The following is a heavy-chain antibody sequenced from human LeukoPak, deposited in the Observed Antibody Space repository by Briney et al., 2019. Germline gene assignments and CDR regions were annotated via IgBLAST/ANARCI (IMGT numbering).Heavy chain of an antibody. CDR1: GLTFRTNW. J-gene: IGHJ4*02. V-gene: IGHV3-7*01. Sequence: GGSLRLSCAASGLTFRTNWMSWVRQAPGKGLEWVAHINQDGSEKYYVDSVRGRFTISRDNAKNSLYLRMNSLRADDTAVYYCVSWPGEDGIGPAYWGQGTLVTVSS. CDR3: VSWPGEDGIGPAY. CDR2: INQDGSEK. D-gene: IGHD3-16*01.